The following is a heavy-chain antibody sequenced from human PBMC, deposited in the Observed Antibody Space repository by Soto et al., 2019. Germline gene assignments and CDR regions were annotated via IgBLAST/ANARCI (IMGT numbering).Heavy chain of an antibody. CDR1: VYSSTGYG. Sequence: VNVSCKASVYSSTGYGINWQREAPCQGLEWMGWISAYNGNTNYAQKLQGRVTMTTDTSTSTAYMELRSLRSDDTAVYYCARVVGSGSPQAYGMDVWGQGTTVTVSS. CDR3: ARVVGSGSPQAYGMDV. V-gene: IGHV1-18*01. D-gene: IGHD3-10*01. J-gene: IGHJ6*02. CDR2: ISAYNGNT.